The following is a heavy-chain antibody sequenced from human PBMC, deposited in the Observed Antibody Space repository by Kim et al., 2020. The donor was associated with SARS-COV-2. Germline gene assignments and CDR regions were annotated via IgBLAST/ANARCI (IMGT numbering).Heavy chain of an antibody. J-gene: IGHJ2*01. Sequence: GRSLRLSCAASGFTFSSYAMHWVRQAPGKGLEWVAVISYDGSNKYYADSVKGRFTISRDNSKNTLYLQMNSLRAEDTAVYYCARDSTPYSSGWHHWYFDLWGRGTLVTVSS. CDR3: ARDSTPYSSGWHHWYFDL. CDR2: ISYDGSNK. D-gene: IGHD6-19*01. V-gene: IGHV3-30*04. CDR1: GFTFSSYA.